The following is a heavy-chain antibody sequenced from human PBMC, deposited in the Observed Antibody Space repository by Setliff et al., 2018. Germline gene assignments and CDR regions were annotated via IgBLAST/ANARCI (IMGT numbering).Heavy chain of an antibody. CDR2: FYHSGSM. J-gene: IGHJ3*02. Sequence: PSETLSLTCTVSGGSISSSYWSWIRQPPGKGLEWIGYFYHSGSMNYNPSLKGRVTMSVDTSNNQLSLKLTSVSAADTAVYYCARDPGYPSGVAGGFDTWGQGTTVTVSS. CDR1: GGSISSSY. V-gene: IGHV4-59*12. D-gene: IGHD2-2*03. CDR3: ARDPGYPSGVAGGFDT.